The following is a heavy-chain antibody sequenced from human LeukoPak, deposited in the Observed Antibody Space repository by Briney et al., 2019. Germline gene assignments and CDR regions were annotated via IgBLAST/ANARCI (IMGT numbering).Heavy chain of an antibody. CDR1: GFTFSSFD. CDR3: ARGGFVNYVMVL. CDR2: ISSSGSTI. D-gene: IGHD3-16*02. V-gene: IGHV3-48*03. J-gene: IGHJ6*02. Sequence: PGTSLRLSCAASGFTFSSFDVNWVRQAPGKGLEWVSYISSSGSTIYYADSVKGRFTISRDNAKNSLYLQMNSLRAEDTAVYYCARGGFVNYVMVLWGQGTTVTVSS.